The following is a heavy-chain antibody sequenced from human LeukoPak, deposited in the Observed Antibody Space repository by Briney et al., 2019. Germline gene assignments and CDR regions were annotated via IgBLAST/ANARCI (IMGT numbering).Heavy chain of an antibody. CDR2: INPNSGGT. CDR1: GYTFTGYY. D-gene: IGHD4-17*01. CDR3: ARRGTVTRGAYYYYGMDV. J-gene: IGHJ6*02. V-gene: IGHV1-2*02. Sequence: ASVKVSCKASGYTFTGYYMHWVRQAPGQGLEWMGWINPNSGGTNYAQKFQGRVTMTRDTSISTAYMEPSRLRSDDTAVYYCARRGTVTRGAYYYYGMDVWGQGTTVTVSS.